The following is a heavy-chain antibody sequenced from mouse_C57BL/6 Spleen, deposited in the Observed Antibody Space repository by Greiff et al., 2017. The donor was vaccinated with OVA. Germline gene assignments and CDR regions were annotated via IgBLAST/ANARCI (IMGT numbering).Heavy chain of an antibody. D-gene: IGHD2-12*01. CDR3: ARRYSDWYFDV. Sequence: VQLKESGPELVKPGASVKIPCKASGYTFTDYNMDWVKQSHGKSLEWIGDINPNNGGTIYNQKFKGKATLTVDKSSSTAYMELRSLTSEDTAVYYCARRYSDWYFDVWGTGTTVTVSS. CDR2: INPNNGGT. J-gene: IGHJ1*03. V-gene: IGHV1-18*01. CDR1: GYTFTDYN.